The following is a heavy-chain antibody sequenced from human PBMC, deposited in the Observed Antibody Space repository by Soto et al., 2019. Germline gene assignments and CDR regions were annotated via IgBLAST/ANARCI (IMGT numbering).Heavy chain of an antibody. J-gene: IGHJ4*02. CDR1: GFTFSSYA. Sequence: VQLVESGGGVVQPGRSLRLSCAASGFTFSSYAMHWVRQAPGKGLEWVAVISYDGSNKYYADSVKGRFTISRDNSKNTLYLQMNSLRAEDTAVYYCARDPGRMMVYAIAEWGQGTLVTVSS. V-gene: IGHV3-30-3*01. D-gene: IGHD2-8*01. CDR3: ARDPGRMMVYAIAE. CDR2: ISYDGSNK.